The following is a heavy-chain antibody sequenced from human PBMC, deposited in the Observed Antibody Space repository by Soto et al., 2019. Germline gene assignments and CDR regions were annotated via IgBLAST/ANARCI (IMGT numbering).Heavy chain of an antibody. CDR3: ARDRLIAVAGTSYYYYYGMDV. D-gene: IGHD6-13*01. CDR1: GFTFSSYG. CDR2: IWSDGSNK. V-gene: IGHV3-33*01. J-gene: IGHJ6*02. Sequence: QVQLVESGGGVVQPGRSLRLSCAASGFTFSSYGMHWVRQAPGKGLEWVAVIWSDGSNKYYADSVKGRFTISRDNSKNTLYLQMNSLRAEDTAVYYCARDRLIAVAGTSYYYYYGMDVWGQGTTVTVSS.